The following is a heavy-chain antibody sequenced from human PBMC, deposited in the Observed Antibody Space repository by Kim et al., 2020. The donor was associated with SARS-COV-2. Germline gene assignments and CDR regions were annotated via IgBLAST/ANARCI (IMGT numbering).Heavy chain of an antibody. CDR3: ATVGVTAVHSARFDY. J-gene: IGHJ4*02. D-gene: IGHD3-16*01. Sequence: GRFTISRDNSTSTLYLQMSSLGDEDTAIYYCATVGVTAVHSARFDYWGQGTLVTVSS. V-gene: IGHV3-23*01.